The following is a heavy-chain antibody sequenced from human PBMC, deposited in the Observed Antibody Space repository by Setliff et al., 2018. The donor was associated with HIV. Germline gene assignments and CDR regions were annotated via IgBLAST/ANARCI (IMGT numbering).Heavy chain of an antibody. Sequence: SETLSLTCAVYGGSFSGYYWSWIRQPPGKGLEWIGEINHSGSTNYNPSLKSRVTLSVDTSKNQFSLKLSSVTAADTAVYYCARAPGAYYYDSSGYPIGIRFDYWGQGTLVTVSS. J-gene: IGHJ4*02. CDR2: INHSGST. CDR3: ARAPGAYYYDSSGYPIGIRFDY. D-gene: IGHD3-22*01. CDR1: GGSFSGYY. V-gene: IGHV4-34*01.